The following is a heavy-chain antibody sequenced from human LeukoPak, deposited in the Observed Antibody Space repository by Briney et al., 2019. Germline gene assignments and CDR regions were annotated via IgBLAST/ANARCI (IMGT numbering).Heavy chain of an antibody. CDR1: GGTFSSYA. CDR3: ARSAYSSGWYAFDY. V-gene: IGHV1-69*13. J-gene: IGHJ4*02. CDR2: IIPIFGTA. Sequence: ASVKVSCKASGGTFSSYAISWVRQAPGQGLEWMGGIIPIFGTAIYAQKFQGRVTITADESTSTAYMELSSLRSEDTAVYYCARSAYSSGWYAFDYWGQGTLVTVSS. D-gene: IGHD6-19*01.